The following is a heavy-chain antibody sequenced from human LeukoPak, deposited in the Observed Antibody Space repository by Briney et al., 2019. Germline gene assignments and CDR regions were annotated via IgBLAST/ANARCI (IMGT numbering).Heavy chain of an antibody. V-gene: IGHV1-8*01. CDR1: GYSFTNYD. CDR3: ATTLRNNPP. CDR2: MNPKTGDS. Sequence: ASVTVSCKASGYSFTNYDINWVRQATGQGLEWIGYMNPKTGDSEAAQKFQGRVTLTRDTSISTAYMELSGLTSEDTALYYCATTLRNNPPWGQGTLITVSS. J-gene: IGHJ5*02. D-gene: IGHD1-14*01.